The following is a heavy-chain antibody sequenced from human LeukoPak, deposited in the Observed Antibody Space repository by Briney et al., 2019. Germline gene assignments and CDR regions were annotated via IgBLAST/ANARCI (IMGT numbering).Heavy chain of an antibody. CDR1: GFTFSSYS. D-gene: IGHD2/OR15-2a*01. J-gene: IGHJ4*02. V-gene: IGHV3-48*04. CDR3: ARDLLNDEGRSYFFDQ. CDR2: ISKSSDRI. Sequence: GGSLRLSCAASGFTFSSYSMNWVRQAPGKGLEWVSYISKSSDRIYHADSVKGRFTISRDNAKNSLYLQMDSLRAEDTAVYYCARDLLNDEGRSYFFDQWGQGTLVTVPS.